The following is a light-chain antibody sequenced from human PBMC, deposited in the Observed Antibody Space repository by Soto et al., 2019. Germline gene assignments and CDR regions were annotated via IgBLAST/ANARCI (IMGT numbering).Light chain of an antibody. CDR1: QSVSSN. Sequence: EIVMTQSPGTLSVSPGERATLSCRAGQSVSSNLAWYQQRPGQAPRLLIYGASTRATGIPARFSGSGSGTEVTLTISSLQSEDFAVYYCQQNNDWPWTSGQGTKVEIK. CDR3: QQNNDWPWT. J-gene: IGKJ1*01. CDR2: GAS. V-gene: IGKV3-15*01.